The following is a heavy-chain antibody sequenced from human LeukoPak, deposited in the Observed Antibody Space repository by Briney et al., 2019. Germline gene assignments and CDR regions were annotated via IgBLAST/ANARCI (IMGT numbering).Heavy chain of an antibody. CDR3: ARDRGPRTGFMVREAYDY. CDR2: ICPDGTVA. V-gene: IGHV3-74*01. Sequence: GGSLRLSCAASGFTFSTYCMHWVRQAPGKGPMWVSRICPDGTVANYADSVKARFIISRDNARNTVYLQMSSLRAEDTAVYYCARDRGPRTGFMVREAYDYWGQGTLVTVSS. CDR1: GFTFSTYC. J-gene: IGHJ4*02. D-gene: IGHD3-10*01.